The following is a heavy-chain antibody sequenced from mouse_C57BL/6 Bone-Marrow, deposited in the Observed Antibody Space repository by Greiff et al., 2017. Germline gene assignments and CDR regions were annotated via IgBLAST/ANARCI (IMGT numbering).Heavy chain of an antibody. J-gene: IGHJ2*01. Sequence: QVQLQQSGAELARPGASVKLSCKASGYTFTSYGLSWVKQRTGQGLEWIGEIYPRSGNTYYNEKFKGKATLTADKSSSTAYMALRSLTSEDSAVYFCARRLRRWYYFDYWGQGTTLTVSS. CDR2: IYPRSGNT. CDR3: ARRLRRWYYFDY. D-gene: IGHD1-2*01. CDR1: GYTFTSYG. V-gene: IGHV1-81*01.